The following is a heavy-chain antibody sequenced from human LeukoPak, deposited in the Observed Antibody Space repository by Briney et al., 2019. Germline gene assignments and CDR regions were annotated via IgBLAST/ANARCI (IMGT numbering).Heavy chain of an antibody. V-gene: IGHV3-23*01. D-gene: IGHD5-24*01. CDR1: GFTFSSYA. J-gene: IGHJ6*03. CDR3: AKDSWATPNYYYYMDV. Sequence: EGSLRLSCAASGFTFSSYAMSWVRQAPGKGLEWVSAISGSGGSTYYADSVKGRFTISRDNSKDTLYLQMNSLRAEDTAVYYCAKDSWATPNYYYYMDVWGKGTTVTVSS. CDR2: ISGSGGST.